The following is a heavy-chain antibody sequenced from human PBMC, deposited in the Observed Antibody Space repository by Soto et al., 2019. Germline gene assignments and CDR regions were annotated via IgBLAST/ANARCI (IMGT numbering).Heavy chain of an antibody. CDR1: GGSISSYY. D-gene: IGHD5-18*01. CDR2: IYYSGST. V-gene: IGHV4-59*01. J-gene: IGHJ6*02. Sequence: SETLSLTCTVSGGSISSYYWSWIRQPPGKGLEWIGYIYYSGSTNYNPSLKSRVTISVDTSKNQFSLKLSSVTAADTAVYYCARGGGYSYGYYYGMDVWGQGTTVTVS. CDR3: ARGGGYSYGYYYGMDV.